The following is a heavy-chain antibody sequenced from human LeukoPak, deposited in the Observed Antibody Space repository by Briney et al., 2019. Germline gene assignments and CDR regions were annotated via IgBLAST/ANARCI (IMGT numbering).Heavy chain of an antibody. CDR3: ARGTALQDY. CDR1: GFTFSPYW. V-gene: IGHV3-74*01. Sequence: GGSLRLSCAASGFTFSPYWMHWVRQAPGKGLVWVSHINSDGSTTSYADSVKGRFTISRDNAQNTLYLQMNSLRAEDTAAYYCARGTALQDYWGQGTLVTVSS. D-gene: IGHD2/OR15-2a*01. J-gene: IGHJ4*02. CDR2: INSDGSTT.